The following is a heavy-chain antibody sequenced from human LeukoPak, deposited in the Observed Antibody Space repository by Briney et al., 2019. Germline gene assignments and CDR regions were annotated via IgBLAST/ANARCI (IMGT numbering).Heavy chain of an antibody. CDR1: GFTFSSYS. CDR2: ISSSSSYI. CDR3: ARAGGSWYNLYNWFDP. V-gene: IGHV3-21*01. D-gene: IGHD6-13*01. J-gene: IGHJ5*02. Sequence: GGSLRLSCAASGFTFSSYSMNWVRQAPGKGLEWVSSISSSSSYIYYADSVKGRFTISRGNAKNSLYLQMNSLRAEDTAVYYCARAGGSWYNLYNWFDPWGQGTLVTVSS.